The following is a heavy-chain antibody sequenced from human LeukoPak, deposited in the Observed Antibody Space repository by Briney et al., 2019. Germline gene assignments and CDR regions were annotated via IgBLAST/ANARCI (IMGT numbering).Heavy chain of an antibody. CDR2: ISAYNGNT. CDR1: GYTFTSYG. V-gene: IGHV1-18*01. J-gene: IGHJ4*02. Sequence: ASVKVSCKASGYTFTSYGISWVRQAPGQGLECMGCISAYNGNTNYAQKLQGRVTMTTDTSTSTAYMELRSLRSDDTAVYYCAREGGELRGYSSEGVDYWGQGTLVTVSS. D-gene: IGHD5-18*01. CDR3: AREGGELRGYSSEGVDY.